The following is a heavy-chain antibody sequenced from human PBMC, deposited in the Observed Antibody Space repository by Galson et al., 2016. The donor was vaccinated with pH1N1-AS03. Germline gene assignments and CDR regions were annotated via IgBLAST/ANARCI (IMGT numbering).Heavy chain of an antibody. V-gene: IGHV4-38-2*01. Sequence: LSLTCAVSGYSISSGYYWGRIRQPPGKGLEWIGSIYHSGSTYYNPSLMSRVTISVDTPKNRFSLKVTSVTAADTAVYYCARVGKYFDFWSGYSDFDYWGQGTLVTVSS. J-gene: IGHJ4*02. CDR2: IYHSGST. D-gene: IGHD3-3*01. CDR3: ARVGKYFDFWSGYSDFDY. CDR1: GYSISSGYY.